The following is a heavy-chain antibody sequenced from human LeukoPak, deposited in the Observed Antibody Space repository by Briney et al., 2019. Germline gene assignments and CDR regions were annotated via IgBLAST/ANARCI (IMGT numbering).Heavy chain of an antibody. J-gene: IGHJ4*02. CDR2: IYHSGST. V-gene: IGHV4-38-2*02. CDR1: GYSISSGYY. CDR3: ATDPGKLRFLEWFR. Sequence: SETLSLTCTVSGYSISSGYYWGWIRQPPGKGLEWIGSIYHSGSTYYNPSLKSRITISVDTSKNQFSLRLSSVTAADTAVYYCATDPGKLRFLEWFRWGQGTLVTVSS. D-gene: IGHD3-3*01.